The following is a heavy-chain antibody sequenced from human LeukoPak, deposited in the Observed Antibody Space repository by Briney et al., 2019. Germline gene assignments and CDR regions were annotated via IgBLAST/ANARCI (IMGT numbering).Heavy chain of an antibody. Sequence: GGSLRLSCAASRFTFSTYWMSWVRQAPGKGLEWLANINQDGSQKPYVYSVQGRFTISRDNTKHSLFLQMNSLRAEDTAVYYCARLKDDVTKLDYWGQGTLVTVSS. V-gene: IGHV3-7*01. CDR3: ARLKDDVTKLDY. CDR2: INQDGSQK. J-gene: IGHJ4*02. D-gene: IGHD2-8*01. CDR1: RFTFSTYW.